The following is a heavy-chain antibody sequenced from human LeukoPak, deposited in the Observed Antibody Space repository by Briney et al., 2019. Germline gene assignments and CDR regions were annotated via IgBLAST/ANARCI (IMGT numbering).Heavy chain of an antibody. V-gene: IGHV4-59*01. Sequence: PSETLSLTCTVSGGSISSYYWSWIRQPPGKGLEWIGYIYYSGSTNYNPSLKSRVTMSVDTSKNQFSLKLSSVTAADTAVYYCARDPRTEVVMGAFDIWGQGTMVTVSS. CDR3: ARDPRTEVVMGAFDI. CDR2: IYYSGST. J-gene: IGHJ3*02. CDR1: GGSISSYY. D-gene: IGHD2-21*01.